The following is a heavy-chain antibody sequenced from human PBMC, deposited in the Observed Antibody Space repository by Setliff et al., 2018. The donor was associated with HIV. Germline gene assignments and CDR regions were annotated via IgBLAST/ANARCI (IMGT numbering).Heavy chain of an antibody. CDR1: GGSVSSPSYY. Sequence: PSETLSLTCAVSGGSVSSPSYYWGWIRQPPGKGLEWIGSVYNSGITFKNPSLKSRVSISVDRSGNQFSLRLTSVTAADTAVYYCATCRHRPSNWFDPWGQEPWSPSPQ. CDR3: ATCRHRPSNWFDP. J-gene: IGHJ5*02. CDR2: VYNSGIT. V-gene: IGHV4-39*07.